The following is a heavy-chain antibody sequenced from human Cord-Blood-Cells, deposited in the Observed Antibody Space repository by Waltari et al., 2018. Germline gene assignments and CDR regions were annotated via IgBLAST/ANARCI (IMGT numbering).Heavy chain of an antibody. D-gene: IGHD6-13*01. CDR3: TTDRIAAADAFDI. CDR1: GLTFRDAW. CDR2: IKSKTDGGTT. Sequence: EVQLVESGGGVVKPGGSLRLACAASGLTFRDAWLSGVAHAPGKGLGWVGRIKSKTDGGTTDYAAPVKGRFTSSRDDSKNTLYLQMNSLKTEDTAVYYCTTDRIAAADAFDIWGQGTMVTVSS. V-gene: IGHV3-15*01. J-gene: IGHJ3*02.